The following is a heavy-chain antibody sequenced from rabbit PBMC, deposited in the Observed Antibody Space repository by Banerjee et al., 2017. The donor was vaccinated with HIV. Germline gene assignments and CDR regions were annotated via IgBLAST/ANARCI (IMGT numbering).Heavy chain of an antibody. V-gene: IGHV1S40*01. J-gene: IGHJ4*01. D-gene: IGHD8-1*01. CDR3: ARDPYAHYTDHGNL. Sequence: QSLEESGGDLVKPGASLTLTCTASGFTLSSYWICWVRQAPGKGLEWIACIYAGSSGSTHYASWVNGRFTISRSTSLNTVDLKMTSLTAADTATYFCARDPYAHYTDHGNLWGQGTLVTVS. CDR1: GFTLSSYW. CDR2: IYAGSSGST.